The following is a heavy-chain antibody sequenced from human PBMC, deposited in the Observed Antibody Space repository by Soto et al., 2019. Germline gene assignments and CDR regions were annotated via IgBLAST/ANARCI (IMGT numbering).Heavy chain of an antibody. V-gene: IGHV3-23*01. D-gene: IGHD1-1*01. CDR1: GFTFSNYV. CDR3: TREVQPGVRREYDY. J-gene: IGHJ4*02. Sequence: HPGGSLRLSCAASGFTFSNYVMSWVRQAPGKGLEWVSSITGSGGDTYHADSVKGRFTISRDNTKNSLFLQMNSLRAEDTAVYFCTREVQPGVRREYDYWGQGTLVTVSS. CDR2: ITGSGGDT.